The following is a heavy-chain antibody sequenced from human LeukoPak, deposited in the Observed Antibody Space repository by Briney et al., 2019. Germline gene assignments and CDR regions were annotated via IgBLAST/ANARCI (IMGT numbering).Heavy chain of an antibody. CDR2: INPSGGTT. D-gene: IGHD5-24*01. J-gene: IGHJ4*02. CDR3: ARAGGGDGYNYVY. Sequence: ASVKVSCKASGYTFTSYDINWVRQATGQGLEWMGIINPSGGTTNYAQKFQGRVTMTRDTSTSTVYMELSSLRSEDTAVYYCARAGGGDGYNYVYWGQGTLVTVSS. CDR1: GYTFTSYD. V-gene: IGHV1-46*01.